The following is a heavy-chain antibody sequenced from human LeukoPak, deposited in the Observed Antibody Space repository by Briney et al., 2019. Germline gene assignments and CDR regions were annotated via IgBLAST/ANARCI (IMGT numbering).Heavy chain of an antibody. D-gene: IGHD3-22*01. CDR3: AKDDSWAGDRYFDY. CDR2: ISDDGSNK. Sequence: PGRSLRLSCAASGFTFSSYGMHWVRQAPGKGLEWVAVISDDGSNKYYADSVKGRFTISRDNSKNTLYLQMNSLRAEDTAVYYCAKDDSWAGDRYFDYWGQGTLVTVSS. CDR1: GFTFSSYG. J-gene: IGHJ4*02. V-gene: IGHV3-30*18.